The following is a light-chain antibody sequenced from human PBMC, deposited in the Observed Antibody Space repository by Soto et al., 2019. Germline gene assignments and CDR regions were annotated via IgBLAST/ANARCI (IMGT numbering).Light chain of an antibody. V-gene: IGLV2-11*01. CDR1: SRDVGGYNY. CDR2: DVI. CDR3: WSYAGSSWV. J-gene: IGLJ3*02. Sequence: QSALTQPRSVSGSPGQSVTISCTGTSRDVGGYNYVSWYQQHPGKAPKILIYDVIMRPSGVPARFSGSKSGNTASLTISGLQAEDDGDYYCWSYAGSSWVFGGGTKLTVL.